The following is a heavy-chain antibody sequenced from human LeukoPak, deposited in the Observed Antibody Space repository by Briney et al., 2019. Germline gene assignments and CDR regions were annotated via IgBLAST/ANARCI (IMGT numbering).Heavy chain of an antibody. D-gene: IGHD6-13*01. V-gene: IGHV1-69*05. Sequence: ASVKVSCKDSRGTFSSYAISWVRQAPGQGLEWMGRIIPIFGTANYAQKFQGRVTITTDESTSTAYMELSSLRSEDTAVYYCARDRDLVLAAAANHNWFDPWGQGTLVTVSS. J-gene: IGHJ5*02. CDR3: ARDRDLVLAAAANHNWFDP. CDR1: RGTFSSYA. CDR2: IIPIFGTA.